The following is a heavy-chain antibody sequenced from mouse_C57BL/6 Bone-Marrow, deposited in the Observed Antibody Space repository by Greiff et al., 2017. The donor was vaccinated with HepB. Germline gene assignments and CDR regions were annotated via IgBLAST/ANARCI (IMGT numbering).Heavy chain of an antibody. CDR3: ARHRVGDY. Sequence: QVHVKQPGAELVKPGASVKLSCKASGYTFTSYWMHWVKQRPGQGLEWIGMIHPNSGSTNYNEKFKSKATLTVDKSSSTAYMQLSSLTSEDSAVYYCARHRVGDYWGQGTTLTVSS. V-gene: IGHV1-64*01. CDR1: GYTFTSYW. D-gene: IGHD1-1*01. CDR2: IHPNSGST. J-gene: IGHJ2*01.